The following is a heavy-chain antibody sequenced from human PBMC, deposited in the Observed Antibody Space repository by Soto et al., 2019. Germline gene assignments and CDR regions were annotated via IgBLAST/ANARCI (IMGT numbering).Heavy chain of an antibody. Sequence: QVQLVQSGAEVKKPGSSVKVSCKASGGTFSSYAISWVRQAPGQGLEWMGGIIPIFGTANYAQKFQGRVTITVDESTRKAYMVLRCRRSECTAVYYCARDLPPTMIDPIGVGDVWGQGTTVTVSS. CDR3: ARDLPPTMIDPIGVGDV. CDR1: GGTFSSYA. D-gene: IGHD3-22*01. CDR2: IIPIFGTA. V-gene: IGHV1-69*12. J-gene: IGHJ6*02.